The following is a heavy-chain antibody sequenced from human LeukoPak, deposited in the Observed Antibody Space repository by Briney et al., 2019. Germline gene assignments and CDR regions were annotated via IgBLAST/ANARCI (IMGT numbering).Heavy chain of an antibody. J-gene: IGHJ4*02. V-gene: IGHV4-38-2*01. CDR1: GYSISSGYY. Sequence: SETLSLTCAVSGYSISSGYYWGWIRQPPGKGLEWIGSIYHSGSTYYNPSLKSRVTISVDTSKNQFSLKLSSVTAADTAVYYCARKRVGATDFDYWGQGTLVTVSS. CDR3: ARKRVGATDFDY. CDR2: IYHSGST. D-gene: IGHD1-26*01.